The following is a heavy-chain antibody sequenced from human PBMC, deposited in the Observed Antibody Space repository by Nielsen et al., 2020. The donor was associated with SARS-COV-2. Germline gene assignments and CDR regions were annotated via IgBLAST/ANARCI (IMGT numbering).Heavy chain of an antibody. J-gene: IGHJ3*01. CDR3: ARDWSRAFDV. Sequence: GESLKISCAASGFTFGSYVMHWVRQAPGKGLEWVALISFDGSHKYYADSVKGRFAISRDNSKNALFLQMNSLRVEDTAVYYCARDWSRAFDVWGQGTMVTVSS. CDR1: GFTFGSYV. CDR2: ISFDGSHK. V-gene: IGHV3-30*09.